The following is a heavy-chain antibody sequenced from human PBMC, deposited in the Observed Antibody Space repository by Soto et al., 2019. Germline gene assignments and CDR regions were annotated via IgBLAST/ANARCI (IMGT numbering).Heavy chain of an antibody. J-gene: IGHJ4*02. V-gene: IGHV1-46*01. D-gene: IGHD3-22*01. Sequence: ASVKVSCKASGHTFTSYYMHWVRQAPGQGLEWMGIINPSGGSTSYAQKFQGRVTMTRDTSTSTVYMELSSLRSEDTAVYYCAREVTMIGFDYWGQGTLVTVSS. CDR1: GHTFTSYY. CDR2: INPSGGST. CDR3: AREVTMIGFDY.